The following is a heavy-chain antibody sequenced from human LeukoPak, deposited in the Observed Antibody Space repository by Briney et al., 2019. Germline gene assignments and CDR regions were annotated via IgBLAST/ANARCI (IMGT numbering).Heavy chain of an antibody. CDR2: IKQDGSEK. V-gene: IGHV3-7*01. CDR1: GFTFSSYW. D-gene: IGHD3-22*01. CDR3: ARGIYYYDSSGYYY. J-gene: IGHJ4*02. Sequence: GGSLRLSCAASGFTFSSYWMSWVRQAPGKGLEWVANIKQDGSEKYYVDSMKGRFTISRDNAKNSLYLQMNSLRAEDTAVYYCARGIYYYDSSGYYYWGQGTLVTVSS.